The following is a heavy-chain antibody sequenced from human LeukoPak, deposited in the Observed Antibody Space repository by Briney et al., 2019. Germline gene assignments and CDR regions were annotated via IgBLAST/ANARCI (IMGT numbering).Heavy chain of an antibody. Sequence: ASVKVSCKASGYTFTGYYMHWVRQAPGQGLEWMGWMNPDSGDTAYAHKFQGRITMTRSTSITTAYMELSSLRSEDTAVYYCGRGLGTYDSSELTWPMISFWGQGTVVTVSS. V-gene: IGHV1-8*02. CDR1: GYTFTGYY. J-gene: IGHJ4*02. D-gene: IGHD3-22*01. CDR3: GRGLGTYDSSELTWPMISF. CDR2: MNPDSGDT.